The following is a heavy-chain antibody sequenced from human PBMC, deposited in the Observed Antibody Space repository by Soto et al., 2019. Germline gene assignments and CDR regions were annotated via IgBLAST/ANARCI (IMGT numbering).Heavy chain of an antibody. CDR2: IYSGGST. V-gene: IGHV3-66*01. J-gene: IGHJ4*02. Sequence: GGSLRLSCAASGFTVSSNYMSWVRQAPGKGLEWVSVIYSGGSTYYADSVKGRFTISRDNSKHTLYLQMNSLRAEDTAVYYCARGVVVVPAAMLSPYYFDYWGQGTLVTVSS. CDR3: ARGVVVVPAAMLSPYYFDY. CDR1: GFTVSSNY. D-gene: IGHD2-2*01.